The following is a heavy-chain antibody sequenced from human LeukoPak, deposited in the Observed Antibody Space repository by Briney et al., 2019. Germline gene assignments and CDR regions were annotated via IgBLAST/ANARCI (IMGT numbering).Heavy chain of an antibody. J-gene: IGHJ4*02. CDR3: VDPPTSL. CDR1: GGSISNYY. Sequence: ETLSLTCTVSGGSISNYYWSWVRRAPGKGLEWLGRIKSKADGGTTVHAAPVKDRFAMSRDDSKNTLYLQINSLKAEDTAVYYCVDPPTSLWGQGILVTVSS. CDR2: IKSKADGGTT. D-gene: IGHD1-1*01. V-gene: IGHV3-15*01.